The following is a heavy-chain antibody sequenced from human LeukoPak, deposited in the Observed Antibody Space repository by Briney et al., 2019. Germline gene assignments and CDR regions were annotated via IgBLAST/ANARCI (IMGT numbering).Heavy chain of an antibody. CDR1: GFTFSSYW. V-gene: IGHV3-7*03. Sequence: HPGGSLRLSCVVSGFTFSSYWMSWVRQAPGKGLEWVANIKQDGGEIYYVDSVKGRFTISRDNAKNSLYLQMNSLRAEDTAVYYCARVLSVGYPMDVWGKGTTVTIFS. J-gene: IGHJ6*04. CDR2: IKQDGGEI. D-gene: IGHD5-12*01. CDR3: ARVLSVGYPMDV.